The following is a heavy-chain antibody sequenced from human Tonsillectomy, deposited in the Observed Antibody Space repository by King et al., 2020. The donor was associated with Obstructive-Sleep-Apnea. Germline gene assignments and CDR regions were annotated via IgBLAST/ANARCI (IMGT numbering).Heavy chain of an antibody. CDR2: INSDGSST. V-gene: IGHV3-74*01. Sequence: VQLVESGGGLVQPGGSLRLSCAASGFTFSSYWMHWVRQAPGKGLVWVSRINSDGSSTSYADSVKGRFTISRANAKNTLYLQMNSLRAEDTAVYYCARGVDYGDYYYYYGMDVWGQGTTVTVSS. CDR3: ARGVDYGDYYYYYGMDV. J-gene: IGHJ6*02. CDR1: GFTFSSYW. D-gene: IGHD4-17*01.